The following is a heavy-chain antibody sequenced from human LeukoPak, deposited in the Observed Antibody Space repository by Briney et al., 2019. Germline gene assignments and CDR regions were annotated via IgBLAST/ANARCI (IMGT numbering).Heavy chain of an antibody. V-gene: IGHV3-30*02. CDR2: IWYDGSNK. D-gene: IGHD3-10*01. J-gene: IGHJ3*02. CDR1: EFTFNIYD. Sequence: GGSLRLSCAASEFTFNIYDMHWVRQAPGKGLEWVAVIWYDGSNKYYADSVKGRFTISRDNSKNTLYLQMNSLRAEDTAVYYCAKEYRRQWFGLSGFDIWGQGTMVTVSS. CDR3: AKEYRRQWFGLSGFDI.